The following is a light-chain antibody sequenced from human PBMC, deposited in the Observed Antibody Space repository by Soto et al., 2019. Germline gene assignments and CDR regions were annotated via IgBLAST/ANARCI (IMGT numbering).Light chain of an antibody. CDR2: AAS. CDR1: QSVRSN. J-gene: IGKJ2*01. CDR3: QQTFSYPYT. V-gene: IGKV1-39*01. Sequence: DIQMTQSPSSLSASVGDRVTITCRASQSVRSNLTWYQQKPGKVPELLIYAASTLQPGVPSRFRGSGSGTDFTLTVSSLQPDDFATYHCQQTFSYPYTFGQGTKLEIE.